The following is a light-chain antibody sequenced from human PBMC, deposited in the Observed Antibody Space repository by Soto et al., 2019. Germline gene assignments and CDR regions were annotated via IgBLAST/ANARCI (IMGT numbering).Light chain of an antibody. V-gene: IGKV3-15*01. J-gene: IGKJ2*01. CDR2: GAS. Sequence: EIVMTQSPATLSLSPGERAALSCRAIQGISSELAWYQQKPGQPPRLLIYGASTRATGVPAIFTGSGSGSDFTLTISGLQSEDFAVYYCQQGHNWPLTFGQGTRLEI. CDR3: QQGHNWPLT. CDR1: QGISSE.